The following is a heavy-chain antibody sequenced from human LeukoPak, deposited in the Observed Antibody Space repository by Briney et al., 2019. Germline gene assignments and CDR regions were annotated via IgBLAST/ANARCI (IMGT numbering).Heavy chain of an antibody. D-gene: IGHD3-10*01. J-gene: IGHJ5*02. CDR2: IYPGDSDT. V-gene: IGHV5-51*01. Sequence: GESLKISCKGSGYTFGSYWIGWVRQMPGKGLEWMGNIYPGDSDTRYSPSFEGHVTISADKSISTAYLQWSSLKASDTAMYYCARHEGYYGSGSYYNVDPWGQGTLVTVSS. CDR1: GYTFGSYW. CDR3: ARHEGYYGSGSYYNVDP.